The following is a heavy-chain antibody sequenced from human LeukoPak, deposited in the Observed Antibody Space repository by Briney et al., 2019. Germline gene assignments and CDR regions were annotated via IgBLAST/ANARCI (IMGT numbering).Heavy chain of an antibody. D-gene: IGHD3-22*01. CDR2: ISAYNGNT. V-gene: IGHV1-18*01. CDR1: GYTFTSYG. Sequence: GASVKVSCKASGYTFTSYGISWVRQAPGQGLERMGWISAYNGNTNYAQKLQGRVTMTTDTSTSTVYMELRSLRSDDTAVYYCARNQYYYDSSGYYYYADYWGQGTLVTVSS. J-gene: IGHJ4*02. CDR3: ARNQYYYDSSGYYYYADY.